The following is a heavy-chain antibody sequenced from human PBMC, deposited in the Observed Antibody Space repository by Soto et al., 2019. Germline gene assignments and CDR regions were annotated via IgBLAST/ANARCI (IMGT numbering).Heavy chain of an antibody. CDR2: ISYDGSNK. D-gene: IGHD2-21*01. CDR1: GFTFSSYA. Sequence: QVQLVESGGGVVQPGRSLRLSCAASGFTFSSYAMHWVRQAPGKGLAWVAVISYDGSNKYYADSVKGRFTISRDNSKNTLYLQMNSLRAEDTAVYYCARDPRYKAILWRDNAFDIWGQGTMVNVSS. CDR3: ARDPRYKAILWRDNAFDI. V-gene: IGHV3-30-3*01. J-gene: IGHJ3*02.